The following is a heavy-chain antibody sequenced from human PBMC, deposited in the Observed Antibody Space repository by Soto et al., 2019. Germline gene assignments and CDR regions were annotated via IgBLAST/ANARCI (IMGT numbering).Heavy chain of an antibody. Sequence: PSETLSLTCTVSGGSISSGGNYWSWIRQHPGKGLEWIGYIYYSGSTYYNPSLKSRVTISVDTSTNQFSLKLSSVTAADTAVYYCAQSDYRYFYFDYWGQGTLVTVSS. CDR2: IYYSGST. D-gene: IGHD4-17*01. V-gene: IGHV4-31*03. CDR3: AQSDYRYFYFDY. CDR1: GGSISSGGNY. J-gene: IGHJ4*02.